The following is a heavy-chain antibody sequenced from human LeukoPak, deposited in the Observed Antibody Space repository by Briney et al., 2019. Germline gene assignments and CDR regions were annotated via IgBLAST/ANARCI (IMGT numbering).Heavy chain of an antibody. CDR3: AGDLRYHYDSSGYPVDY. CDR2: ISAYNGNT. V-gene: IGHV1-18*01. D-gene: IGHD3-22*01. Sequence: ASVKVSCKASGYTFTSYGISWVRQAPGQGLEWMGWISAYNGNTNYAQKLQGRVTMTTDTSTSTAYMELRSLRSDDTAVYYCAGDLRYHYDSSGYPVDYWGQGTLVTVSS. J-gene: IGHJ4*02. CDR1: GYTFTSYG.